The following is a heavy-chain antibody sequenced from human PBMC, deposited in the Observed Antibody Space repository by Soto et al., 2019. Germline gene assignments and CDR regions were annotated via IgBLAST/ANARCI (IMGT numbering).Heavy chain of an antibody. CDR2: IYYSGST. CDR3: ARRVWLGVVTRNQYFDY. Sequence: PSETLSLTCTVSGGSISSSSYYWGWIRQPPGKWLEWIGSIYYSGSTYYNPSLKSRVTISVDTSKNQFSLKLSSVTAADTAVYYCARRVWLGVVTRNQYFDYWGQGTLVTVSS. V-gene: IGHV4-39*01. CDR1: GGSISSSSYY. J-gene: IGHJ4*02. D-gene: IGHD3-10*01.